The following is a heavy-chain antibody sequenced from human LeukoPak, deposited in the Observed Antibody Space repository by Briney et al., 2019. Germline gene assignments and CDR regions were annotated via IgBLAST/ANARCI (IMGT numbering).Heavy chain of an antibody. CDR2: ISAYNGNT. CDR1: GYTFTGYY. J-gene: IGHJ3*02. Sequence: GASVTVSCKASGYTFTGYYIHWVRQAPGEGLEWMGWISAYNGNTNYAQKFQGRVTLTTDTSTSTGYMELRSLRSDDTAVYYCARDKTWGTERGDAFDIWGLGTMVTVSS. D-gene: IGHD3-16*01. V-gene: IGHV1-18*04. CDR3: ARDKTWGTERGDAFDI.